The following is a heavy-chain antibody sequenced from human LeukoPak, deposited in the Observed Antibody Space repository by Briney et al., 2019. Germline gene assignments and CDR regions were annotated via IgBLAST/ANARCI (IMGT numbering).Heavy chain of an antibody. D-gene: IGHD1-26*01. CDR1: GYTFTGYY. CDR3: ARERRATRYNWFDP. V-gene: IGHV1-2*02. J-gene: IGHJ5*02. Sequence: GASVKVSCKASGYTFTGYYMHWVRQAPGQWLEWIGWINPNSGGTNYAQKFQGRVTMTRDTSISTAYMELSRLRSDDTAVYYCARERRATRYNWFDPWGQGTLVTVSS. CDR2: INPNSGGT.